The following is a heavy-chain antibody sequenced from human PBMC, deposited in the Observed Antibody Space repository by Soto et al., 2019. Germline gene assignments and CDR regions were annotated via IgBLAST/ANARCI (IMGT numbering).Heavy chain of an antibody. V-gene: IGHV4-59*01. CDR1: GGPIRSYY. J-gene: IGHJ6*02. CDR3: ARNDYGMDV. CDR2: LYYSGST. Sequence: SETLSLTCTVSGGPIRSYYWSWIRQPPGKGLEWIGYLYYSGSTNYNPSLKSRVTISVDTSKNQFSLKLSSVTAADTAVYYCARNDYGMDVWGQGTTVTVSS.